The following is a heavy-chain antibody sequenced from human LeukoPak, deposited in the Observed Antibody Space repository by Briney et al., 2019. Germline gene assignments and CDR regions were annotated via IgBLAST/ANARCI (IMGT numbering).Heavy chain of an antibody. CDR1: GFTFSDYY. J-gene: IGHJ2*01. Sequence: SGGSLRLSCAASGFTFSDYYMSWIRQAPGKGLEWVSYISSSGSTIYYADSVKGRFTISKDNAKNSLYLQMNSLRAEDTAVYYCARDLGYSSSAWYFDLWGRGTLVTVSS. V-gene: IGHV3-11*01. D-gene: IGHD6-13*01. CDR3: ARDLGYSSSAWYFDL. CDR2: ISSSGSTI.